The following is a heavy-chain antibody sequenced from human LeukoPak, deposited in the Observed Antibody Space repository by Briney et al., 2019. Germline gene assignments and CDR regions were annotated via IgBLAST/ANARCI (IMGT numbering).Heavy chain of an antibody. CDR2: MNPNSGNT. D-gene: IGHD3-22*01. Sequence: VASVKVSCKASGYTFTSYDINWVRQATGQGLEWMGWMNPNSGNTAYAQKFQGRVTMTRNTSISTAYMELSSLRSKDTAVYYCARGLDYYDSSGYKPIDYWGQGTLVTVSS. V-gene: IGHV1-8*01. J-gene: IGHJ4*02. CDR1: GYTFTSYD. CDR3: ARGLDYYDSSGYKPIDY.